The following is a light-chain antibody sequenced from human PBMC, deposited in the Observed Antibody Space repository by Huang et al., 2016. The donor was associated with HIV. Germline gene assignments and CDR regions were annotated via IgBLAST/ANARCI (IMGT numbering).Light chain of an antibody. CDR3: QQFNNYPLT. J-gene: IGKJ4*01. V-gene: IGKV1D-13*01. CDR2: DAS. Sequence: AIQLTQSPSSLSASVGDRVTITCRASQGISNALAWYQQKPGKAPNLLIFDASSLESGVPSRFSGGGSGTDFTRTISSLQPEDFATYYCQQFNNYPLTFGGGTKVEIK. CDR1: QGISNA.